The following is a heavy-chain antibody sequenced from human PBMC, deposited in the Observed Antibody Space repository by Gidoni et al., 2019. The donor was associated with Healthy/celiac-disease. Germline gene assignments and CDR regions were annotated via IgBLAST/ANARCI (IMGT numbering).Heavy chain of an antibody. CDR3: AKAYYYDSSGLQH. Sequence: EVQLLESGGGLVQPGGSLRLSCAASGSTFSSYAMSWVRQAPGKGLEWVSAIRGSGGSTYYADSVKGRFTISRDNSKNTLYLQMNSLRAEDTAVYYCAKAYYYDSSGLQHWGQGTLVTVSS. J-gene: IGHJ1*01. D-gene: IGHD3-22*01. CDR1: GSTFSSYA. V-gene: IGHV3-23*01. CDR2: IRGSGGST.